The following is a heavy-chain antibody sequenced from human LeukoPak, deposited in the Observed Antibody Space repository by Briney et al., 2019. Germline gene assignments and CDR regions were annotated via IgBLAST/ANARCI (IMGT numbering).Heavy chain of an antibody. CDR3: ARGEAAGTAPGVDYYYPMDV. Sequence: PSETLSLTCAVYGGSFSGYYWSWIRQPPGKGLEWIGEINHSGSTNYNPSLKSRVTISVDTSKNQFSLKLSSMTAADTAVYYCARGEAAGTAPGVDYYYPMDVWGQGTTVTVSS. J-gene: IGHJ6*02. CDR2: INHSGST. D-gene: IGHD6-13*01. CDR1: GGSFSGYY. V-gene: IGHV4-34*01.